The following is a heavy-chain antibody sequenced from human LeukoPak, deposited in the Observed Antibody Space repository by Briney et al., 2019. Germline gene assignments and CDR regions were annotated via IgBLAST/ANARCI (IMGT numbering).Heavy chain of an antibody. CDR2: ISGSGGST. CDR3: AKSWGVEYTDGFFIGVDY. J-gene: IGHJ4*02. CDR1: GFTFSSYA. D-gene: IGHD2-8*01. Sequence: GGSLRLSCAASGFTFSSYAMSWVRQAPGKGLEWVSAISGSGGSTYYADSVKGRFTISRDNSKNTLYLQMNSLRVEDTAVFYCAKSWGVEYTDGFFIGVDYWGQGTLVTVSS. V-gene: IGHV3-23*01.